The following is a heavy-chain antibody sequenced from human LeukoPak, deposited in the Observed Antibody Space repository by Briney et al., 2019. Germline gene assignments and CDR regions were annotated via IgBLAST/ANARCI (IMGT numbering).Heavy chain of an antibody. Sequence: GGSLRLSCAASGFTFDSYGMHWVRQAPGEGLEWVAVISYDGSNKYYVDSVKGRFTISRDNSKNTLYLQMNSLRPEDTAVYYCAKDRTYDYGTYDAFDIWGPGTMVTVSS. D-gene: IGHD4-17*01. V-gene: IGHV3-30*18. J-gene: IGHJ3*02. CDR3: AKDRTYDYGTYDAFDI. CDR1: GFTFDSYG. CDR2: ISYDGSNK.